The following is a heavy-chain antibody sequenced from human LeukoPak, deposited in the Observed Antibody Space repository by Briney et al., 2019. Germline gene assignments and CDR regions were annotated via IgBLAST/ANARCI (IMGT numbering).Heavy chain of an antibody. D-gene: IGHD5-12*01. CDR1: GFTFSSYA. CDR3: ARDRLRTDAFDV. V-gene: IGHV3-30-3*01. Sequence: GRSLRLSCAASGFTFSSYAMHWVRQAPGKGLEWVAVISYDGSNKYYADSVKGRFTISRDNSKNTLYLQMNSLRAEDTAVYYCARDRLRTDAFDVWGQGTMVTVSS. CDR2: ISYDGSNK. J-gene: IGHJ3*01.